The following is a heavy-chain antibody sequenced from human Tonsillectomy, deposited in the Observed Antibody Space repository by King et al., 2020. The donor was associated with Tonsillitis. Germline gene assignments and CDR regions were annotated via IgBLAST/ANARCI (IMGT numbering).Heavy chain of an antibody. CDR3: AKSHDYGDYGDYGMDV. D-gene: IGHD4-17*01. Sequence: VQLVESGGGLVKPGGSLRLSCAASGFPVSSYTMNWVRQAPGKGLEWVANLNSGSTSIYYADSGGGRFTISRVNAKNSVFLQMNSLRGEDTAMYYCAKSHDYGDYGDYGMDVWGQGTTVIVSS. CDR2: LNSGSTSI. V-gene: IGHV3-21*01. J-gene: IGHJ6*02. CDR1: GFPVSSYT.